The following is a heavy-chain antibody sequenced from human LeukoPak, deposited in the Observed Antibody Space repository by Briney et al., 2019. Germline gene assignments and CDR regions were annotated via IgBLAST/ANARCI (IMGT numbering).Heavy chain of an antibody. V-gene: IGHV3-23*01. D-gene: IGHD6-19*01. J-gene: IGHJ4*02. CDR3: AKDPGKSYSSGWYPDY. Sequence: PGGSLRLSCAASGFTFSSYAMSWVRQAPGKGLEWVSAISGSGGSTYYADSMKGRFTISRDNSKNTLYLQMNSLRAEDTAVYYCAKDPGKSYSSGWYPDYWGQGALVTVSS. CDR1: GFTFSSYA. CDR2: ISGSGGST.